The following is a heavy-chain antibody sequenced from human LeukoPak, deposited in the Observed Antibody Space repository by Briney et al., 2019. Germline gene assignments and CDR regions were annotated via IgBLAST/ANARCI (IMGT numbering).Heavy chain of an antibody. V-gene: IGHV3-7*01. CDR1: GFTFSSHR. CDR3: AREFGADIVVVPASPSNWFDP. D-gene: IGHD2-2*01. Sequence: GGSLRLSCAASGFTFSSHRMIWLRPAPGKGLEWVANIKQDGSEKYYVDSVKGRFTISRGNAKNSLYLQMNSLRAEDTAVYYCAREFGADIVVVPASPSNWFDPWGQGTLVTVSS. J-gene: IGHJ5*02. CDR2: IKQDGSEK.